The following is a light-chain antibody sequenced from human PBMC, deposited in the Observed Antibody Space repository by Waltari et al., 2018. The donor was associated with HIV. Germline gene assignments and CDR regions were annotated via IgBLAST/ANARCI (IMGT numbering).Light chain of an antibody. CDR2: GTN. Sequence: SSELTQDPAVSVALGQTVRITCQGESVRTDYASWYQQKPGQAPVLVFYGTNNRPSGIPDRFSGSTSGDTASLTITGAQAEDEADYYFNSRDDIGHWFFGAGTKVTVL. V-gene: IGLV3-19*01. J-gene: IGLJ3*02. CDR1: SVRTDY. CDR3: NSRDDIGHWF.